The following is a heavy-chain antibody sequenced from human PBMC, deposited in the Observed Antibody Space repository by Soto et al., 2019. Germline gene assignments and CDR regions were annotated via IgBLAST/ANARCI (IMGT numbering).Heavy chain of an antibody. V-gene: IGHV3-15*01. CDR3: TTDPLMVRGRSVHFEY. D-gene: IGHD3-10*01. CDR1: GFTFSNAW. J-gene: IGHJ4*02. Sequence: GGFLRLSCAASGFTFSNAWMTWVRQAPGKGLEWVGRIKSIPDGGTADYTAPVKGRFTISRDDSKKTQYLQINSQKTEDTSVYYCTTDPLMVRGRSVHFEYWGQGTLVTVSS. CDR2: IKSIPDGGTA.